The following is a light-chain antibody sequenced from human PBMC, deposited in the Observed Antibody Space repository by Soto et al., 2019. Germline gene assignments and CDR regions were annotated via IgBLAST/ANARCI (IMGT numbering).Light chain of an antibody. J-gene: IGLJ1*01. Sequence: QSVLTQPASVSGSPGQSITISCTGTSSDVGGYNYVSWYQQHPGKAPKRMIYEVSNRPSGVSNRFSGSKSANTASLTISGLQAEDGADYYCSSYTSSSTYVFGAGTKVADL. V-gene: IGLV2-14*01. CDR2: EVS. CDR3: SSYTSSSTYV. CDR1: SSDVGGYNY.